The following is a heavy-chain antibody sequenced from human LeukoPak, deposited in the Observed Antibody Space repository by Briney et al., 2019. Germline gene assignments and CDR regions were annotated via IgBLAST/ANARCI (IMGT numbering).Heavy chain of an antibody. CDR1: GFTFSSYA. Sequence: PGGSLRPSCAASGFTFSSYAMHWVRQAPGKGLEWVAVISYDGSNKYYADSVKGRFTISRDNSKNTLYLQMNSLRAEDTAVYYCARSSTPLAPNHWGQGTLVTVSS. CDR3: ARSSTPLAPNH. V-gene: IGHV3-30-3*01. CDR2: ISYDGSNK. D-gene: IGHD5-24*01. J-gene: IGHJ5*02.